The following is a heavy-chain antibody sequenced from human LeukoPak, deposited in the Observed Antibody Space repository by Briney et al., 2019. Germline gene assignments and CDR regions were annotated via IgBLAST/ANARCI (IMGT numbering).Heavy chain of an antibody. CDR1: GFTFSTYS. Sequence: PGGSLRLSRAASGFTFSTYSMNWVRQAPGKGLEWVSYISTSSSTIYYADSVKGRFTISRDNAKNSLYLQINSLRAEDTAVYYCATSRSGYFDYWGQGTLVTVSS. CDR3: ATSRSGYFDY. D-gene: IGHD2-15*01. J-gene: IGHJ4*02. V-gene: IGHV3-48*04. CDR2: ISTSSSTI.